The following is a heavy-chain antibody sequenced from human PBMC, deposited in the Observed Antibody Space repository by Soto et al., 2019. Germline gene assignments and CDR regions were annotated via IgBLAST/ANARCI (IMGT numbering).Heavy chain of an antibody. V-gene: IGHV4-39*01. CDR3: ARHKSGSDWLDP. J-gene: IGHJ5*02. CDR2: MFYSGAT. Sequence: PSETLSLTCTVSGGSISDISYCWGWIRQPPGKGLQWIGCMFYSGATYYNPSLKNRVTVSVDTSNNEFSLKLVSVTAPDTAVYYCARHKSGSDWLDPWGQGTLVTVSS. CDR1: GGSISDISYC. D-gene: IGHD2-15*01.